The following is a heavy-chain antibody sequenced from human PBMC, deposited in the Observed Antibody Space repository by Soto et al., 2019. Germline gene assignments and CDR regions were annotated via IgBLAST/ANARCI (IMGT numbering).Heavy chain of an antibody. Sequence: QVQLVQSGAEVKKPGASLKVSCKASGYTFTSYDINWVRQATGQGLEWMGCMNPNSGNTGYAQKFQGRVTMTRNTSISTSYMELSSLRSEDTAVYYCAWSGQVGNWFDPWGQGTLVTGSS. V-gene: IGHV1-8*01. CDR2: MNPNSGNT. D-gene: IGHD3-3*01. CDR1: GYTFTSYD. J-gene: IGHJ5*02. CDR3: AWSGQVGNWFDP.